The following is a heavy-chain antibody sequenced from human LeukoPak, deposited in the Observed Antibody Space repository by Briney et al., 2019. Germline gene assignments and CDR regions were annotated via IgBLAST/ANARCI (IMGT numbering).Heavy chain of an antibody. CDR2: ISWNSGSI. Sequence: QSGGSLRLSCAASGFTFDDYAMHWVRQAPGKGLEWVSGISWNSGSIGYADSVKGRFTISRDNAKNSLYLQMNSLTVEDTAVYYCARDMGWQQFDQWGQGTLVTVSS. CDR1: GFTFDDYA. D-gene: IGHD5-24*01. J-gene: IGHJ4*02. CDR3: ARDMGWQQFDQ. V-gene: IGHV3-9*01.